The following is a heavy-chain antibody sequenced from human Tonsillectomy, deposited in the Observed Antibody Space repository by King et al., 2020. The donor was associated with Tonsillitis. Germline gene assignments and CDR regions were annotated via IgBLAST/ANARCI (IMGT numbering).Heavy chain of an antibody. D-gene: IGHD1-14*01. Sequence: VQLVESGAEVKKPGASVKVSCTASGYTFTDYYMYWVRQAPGQGLEWMGWINPNSGDTSYAQKLQGRVTMTRDTSLSTAYMELSRLISDDTAVYYCARVAYNHDREYFQHRGQGTLVTVSS. V-gene: IGHV1-2*02. CDR2: INPNSGDT. J-gene: IGHJ1*01. CDR3: ARVAYNHDREYFQH. CDR1: GYTFTDYY.